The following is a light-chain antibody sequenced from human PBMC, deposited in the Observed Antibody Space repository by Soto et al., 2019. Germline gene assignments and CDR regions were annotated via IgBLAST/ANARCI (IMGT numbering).Light chain of an antibody. CDR2: GAA. V-gene: IGKV1-6*01. Sequence: ATQMTQSPSSLSASVGDRVTISCRASQGISNYLAWYQQRPGKAPKLLIFGAATLQSGVPSRFSASGSGPDSTLTISSLQPEDFATYYCLQDYNYPWTFGQGTKVEIK. J-gene: IGKJ1*01. CDR1: QGISNY. CDR3: LQDYNYPWT.